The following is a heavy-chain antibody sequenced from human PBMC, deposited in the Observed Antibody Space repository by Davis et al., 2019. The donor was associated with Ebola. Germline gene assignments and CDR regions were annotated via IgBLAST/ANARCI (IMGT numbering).Heavy chain of an antibody. CDR2: IYYSGST. CDR3: ARRIVASSEITQHNWFDP. V-gene: IGHV4-59*08. J-gene: IGHJ5*02. D-gene: IGHD5-12*01. CDR1: GGSISSYY. Sequence: PGGSLRLSCTVSGGSISSYYWSWIRQPPGKGLEWIGYIYYSGSTNYNPSLKSRVTISVDTSKNQFSLKLSSVTAADTAVYYCARRIVASSEITQHNWFDPWGQGTLVTVSS.